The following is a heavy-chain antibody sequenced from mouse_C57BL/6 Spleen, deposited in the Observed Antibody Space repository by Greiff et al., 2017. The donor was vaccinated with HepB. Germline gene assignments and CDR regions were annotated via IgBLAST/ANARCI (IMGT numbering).Heavy chain of an antibody. CDR1: GYTFTSYW. CDR2: IDPNSGGT. CDR3: ARDRTTVVARGFAY. D-gene: IGHD1-1*01. Sequence: QVQLKQPGAELVKPGASVKLSCKASGYTFTSYWMHWVKQRPGRGLEWIGRIDPNSGGTKYNEKFKSKATLTVDKPSSTAYMQLSSLTSEDSAVYYCARDRTTVVARGFAYWGQGTLVTVSA. J-gene: IGHJ3*01. V-gene: IGHV1-72*01.